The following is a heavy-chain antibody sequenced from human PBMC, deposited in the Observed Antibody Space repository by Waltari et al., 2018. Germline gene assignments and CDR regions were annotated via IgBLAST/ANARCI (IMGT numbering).Heavy chain of an antibody. CDR3: VRHPSSKVTMDY. D-gene: IGHD4-17*01. J-gene: IGHJ4*02. CDR1: GGSISSSDY. V-gene: IGHV4-39*01. Sequence: QLQLQESGPGLMKPSETLSLTCSVSGGSISSSDYWGWIRQPPGKGLQWIGSIYNVATTYYNPSLNSRVTMSVDTSRYQFSLKLDSVTAAETAVYYCVRHPSSKVTMDYWGQGILVTVSS. CDR2: IYNVATT.